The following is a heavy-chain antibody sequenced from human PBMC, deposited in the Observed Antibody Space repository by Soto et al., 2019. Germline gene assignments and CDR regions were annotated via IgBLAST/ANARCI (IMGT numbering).Heavy chain of an antibody. V-gene: IGHV1-69*08. D-gene: IGHD2-15*01. J-gene: IGHJ4*02. CDR3: ARDRPTCSGGSCYFDY. CDR2: IIPILGIV. Sequence: QVQLVQSGAEVKKPGSSVKVSCKASGGTFSSYTISWVRQAPGQGLEWMGRIIPILGIVNYAQKFQGRVTITAEKSTSTAYMELSSLRSEDTAVYYCARDRPTCSGGSCYFDYWGQGTLVTVSS. CDR1: GGTFSSYT.